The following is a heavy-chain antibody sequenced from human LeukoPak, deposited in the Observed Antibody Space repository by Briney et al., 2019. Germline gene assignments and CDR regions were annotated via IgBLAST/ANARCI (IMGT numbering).Heavy chain of an antibody. D-gene: IGHD1-26*01. CDR2: IKQDGSEK. J-gene: IGHJ4*02. Sequence: GGSLRLSCAASGFTFNSYWMSWVRQAPGKGLEWVANIKQDGSEKYYVDSVKGRFTISRDNAKNSLYLQMNSLRAEDTAVYYCASVRVWQLQNAPFDYWGQGTLVTVSS. CDR1: GFTFNSYW. V-gene: IGHV3-7*01. CDR3: ASVRVWQLQNAPFDY.